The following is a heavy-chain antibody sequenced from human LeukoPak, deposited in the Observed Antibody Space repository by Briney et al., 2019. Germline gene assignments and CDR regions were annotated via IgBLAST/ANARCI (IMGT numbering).Heavy chain of an antibody. V-gene: IGHV3-21*01. CDR2: ISSSSSYT. D-gene: IGHD1-26*01. CDR3: AVGATTGASFDY. J-gene: IGHJ4*02. CDR1: GFTFSSYS. Sequence: PGGSLRLSCAASGFTFSSYSMNWVRQAPGKGLEWVSSISSSSSYTYYADSVKGRFTISRDNAKDSLYLQMNSLRAEDTAVYYCAVGATTGASFDYWGQGTLVTVSS.